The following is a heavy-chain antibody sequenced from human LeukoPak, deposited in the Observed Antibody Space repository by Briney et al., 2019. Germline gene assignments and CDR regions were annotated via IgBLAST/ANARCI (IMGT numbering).Heavy chain of an antibody. Sequence: PSETLSLTCTVSGYSISSGYFWGWIRRTPGTGLEWIGSLSHSGNSHYNPSLKSRVTISVDTSKNQFSLKLSSVTAADTAVYYCARGLWDWNDGALFDYWGQGTLVTVSS. D-gene: IGHD1-1*01. CDR3: ARGLWDWNDGALFDY. V-gene: IGHV4-38-2*02. CDR1: GYSISSGYF. CDR2: LSHSGNS. J-gene: IGHJ4*02.